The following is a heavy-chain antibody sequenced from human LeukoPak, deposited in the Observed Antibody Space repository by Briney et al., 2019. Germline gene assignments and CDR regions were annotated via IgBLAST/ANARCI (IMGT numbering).Heavy chain of an antibody. J-gene: IGHJ4*02. CDR3: AKNTILTDYSFDY. V-gene: IGHV3-30*18. D-gene: IGHD3-9*01. CDR2: ISYDGSNK. Sequence: GGSLRLSCAASGFTFSSYGMHWVRQAPGKGLEWVAVISYDGSNKYYADSVKGRFTISRDNSKNTLYLQMNSLRPEDTAVYYCAKNTILTDYSFDYWGQGTLVTVSS. CDR1: GFTFSSYG.